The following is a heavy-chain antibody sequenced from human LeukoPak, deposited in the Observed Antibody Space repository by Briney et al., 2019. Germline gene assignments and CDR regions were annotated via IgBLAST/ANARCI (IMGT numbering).Heavy chain of an antibody. J-gene: IGHJ5*02. CDR2: ISAYNGNT. D-gene: IGHD6-19*01. CDR3: ARDEIGSSGWFFRFDP. Sequence: ASVKVSCKASGYTFTSYGISWVRQAPGQGLEWMGWISAYNGNTNYAQKLQGRVTMTTDTSTSTAYMELRSLRSDDTAVYYCARDEIGSSGWFFRFDPWGQGTLVTVSS. CDR1: GYTFTSYG. V-gene: IGHV1-18*01.